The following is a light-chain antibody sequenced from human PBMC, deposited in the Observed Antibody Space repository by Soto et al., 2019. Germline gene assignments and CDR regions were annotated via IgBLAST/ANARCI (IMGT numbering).Light chain of an antibody. V-gene: IGKV1-12*01. CDR1: QNIKTW. Sequence: DIHITQSPSSVSASVGDRGTVTCRASQNIKTWLAWYRQKPGTAPNLLIYGASTLQSGVPSRFSGSGSGTEFTLTIDSLQPEDFGTYYCQQGNSFPFTFGPGTRVD. CDR3: QQGNSFPFT. CDR2: GAS. J-gene: IGKJ3*01.